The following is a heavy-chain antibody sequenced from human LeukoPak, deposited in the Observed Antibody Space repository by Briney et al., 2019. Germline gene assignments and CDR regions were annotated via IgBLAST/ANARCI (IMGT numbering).Heavy chain of an antibody. V-gene: IGHV4-59*01. D-gene: IGHD4-17*01. CDR2: IYYSGST. Sequence: PSETLSLICTVSGGSISSYYWSWIRQPPGKGLEWIGYIYYSGSTKYSPSLKSRVTISVDTSKNQVSLKLSSVTAADTAVYYCARDGLLNDYGDYPLYWGQGTLVTVSS. CDR1: GGSISSYY. J-gene: IGHJ4*02. CDR3: ARDGLLNDYGDYPLY.